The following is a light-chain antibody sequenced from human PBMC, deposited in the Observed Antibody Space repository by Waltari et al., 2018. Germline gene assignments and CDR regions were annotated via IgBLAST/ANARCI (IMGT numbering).Light chain of an antibody. CDR2: EGT. CDR1: SSDVGRYNL. CDR3: CSYAGSSTFL. J-gene: IGLJ2*01. Sequence: QSALTQPASVSGSPGQSITIPCTGTSSDVGRYNLVSWYQQHPGKAPKLMIYEGTKRPSGVSNRFSGSKSGNTASLTISGLQAEDEADYYCCSYAGSSTFLFGGGTKLTVL. V-gene: IGLV2-23*01.